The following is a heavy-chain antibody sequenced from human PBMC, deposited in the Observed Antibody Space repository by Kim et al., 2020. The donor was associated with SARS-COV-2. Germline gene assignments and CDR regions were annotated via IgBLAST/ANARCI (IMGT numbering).Heavy chain of an antibody. CDR3: AKDRENGTLGY. J-gene: IGHJ4*02. Sequence: GGSLRLSCAASGFTFSSYAMNWVRQAPGKGLEWVSAISGSGGSTYYADSVKGRFTISRDNAKNTLYLQMNSLRAEDTAVYYCAKDRENGTLGYLGQGTLVNGPS. D-gene: IGHD1-7*01. V-gene: IGHV3-23*01. CDR1: GFTFSSYA. CDR2: ISGSGGST.